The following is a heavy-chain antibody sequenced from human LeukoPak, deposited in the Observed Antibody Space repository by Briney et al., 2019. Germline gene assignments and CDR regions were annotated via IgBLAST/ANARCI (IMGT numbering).Heavy chain of an antibody. Sequence: GGSLRLSCTASGFTFNNYVMSWVRQAPGKGLEWVSSIKISGYADYADSVKGRFTISRDNGKNSLSLQMNSLRAEDTAVYYCARERYGDYEIDYWGQGTLVTVSS. J-gene: IGHJ4*02. CDR2: IKISGYA. CDR1: GFTFNNYV. V-gene: IGHV3-23*01. D-gene: IGHD4-17*01. CDR3: ARERYGDYEIDY.